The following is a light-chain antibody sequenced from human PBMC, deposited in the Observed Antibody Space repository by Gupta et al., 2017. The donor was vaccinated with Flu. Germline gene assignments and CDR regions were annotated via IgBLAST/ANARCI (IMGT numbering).Light chain of an antibody. V-gene: IGKV4-1*01. J-gene: IGKJ1*01. CDR3: QQYNTSPWT. CDR2: GAS. CDR1: QSALFSYTNKNH. Sequence: IVMTQSPDSLAVSLGERATIRCKSSQSALFSYTNKNHLAWYQQKPGQPPKLLIYGASTRESGVPDRFSGSGSGTDFTLTISSLQAEDVAVYYCQQYNTSPWTFGQGTKVEIK.